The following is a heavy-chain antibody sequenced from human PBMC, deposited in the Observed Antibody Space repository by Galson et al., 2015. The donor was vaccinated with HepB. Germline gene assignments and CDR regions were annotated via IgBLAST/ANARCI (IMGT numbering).Heavy chain of an antibody. J-gene: IGHJ4*02. CDR3: ARGGMATMGGPTFDC. CDR1: GYTFSRYT. V-gene: IGHV1-18*01. CDR2: SSGYNGDT. Sequence: SVKVSCKASGYTFSRYTINWVRQAPGQGPEWMGWSSGYNGDTHYAQKFRDRVTMTTDTSTGTAYMELTSLRSDDTAVYYCARGGMATMGGPTFDCWGQGTLVTVSS. D-gene: IGHD5-24*01.